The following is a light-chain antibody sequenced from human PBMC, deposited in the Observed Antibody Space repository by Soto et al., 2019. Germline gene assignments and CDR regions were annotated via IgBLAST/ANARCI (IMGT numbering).Light chain of an antibody. CDR2: DAS. J-gene: IGKJ4*01. V-gene: IGKV3-11*01. Sequence: EIVLTQSPATLSLYPGERATLSCRASQSVRSYLAWYQQKPGQAPRLLIYDASNRATGIPARFSGSGSGTDFTLTISSLEPEDFAVYYCQQYNNWPRATFGGGTKVDIK. CDR3: QQYNNWPRAT. CDR1: QSVRSY.